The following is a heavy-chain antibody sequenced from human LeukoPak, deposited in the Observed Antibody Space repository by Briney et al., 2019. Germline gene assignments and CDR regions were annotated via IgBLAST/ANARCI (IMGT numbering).Heavy chain of an antibody. CDR3: ARRSIELNAFDI. CDR2: IYYSGSA. J-gene: IGHJ3*02. V-gene: IGHV4-39*01. Sequence: SETLSLTCIVSGGSISSSSYYWGWIRQPPGKGLEWIGSIYYSGSAYYNPSLKSRVTISVDTSKNQFSLKLSSVTAADTAAYYCARRSIELNAFDIWGQGTMVTVSS. D-gene: IGHD6-6*01. CDR1: GGSISSSSYY.